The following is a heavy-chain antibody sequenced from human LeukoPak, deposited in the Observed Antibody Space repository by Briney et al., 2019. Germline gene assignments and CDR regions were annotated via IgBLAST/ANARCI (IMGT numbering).Heavy chain of an antibody. CDR1: GYTFSGYY. D-gene: IGHD1-26*01. CDR3: ARDSGGRSADY. V-gene: IGHV1-2*02. Sequence: GASVTVSCKASGYTFSGYYMNWVRQAPGQGLEWMGWINPISDDTNYAQKFQGRVTMTRDTSLSTTFMELSRLTPDDTAVYYCARDSGGRSADYWGQGTLVTVSS. CDR2: INPISDDT. J-gene: IGHJ4*02.